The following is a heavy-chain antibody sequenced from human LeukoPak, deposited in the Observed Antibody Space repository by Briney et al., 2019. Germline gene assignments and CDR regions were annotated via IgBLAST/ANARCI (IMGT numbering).Heavy chain of an antibody. Sequence: SETLSLTCTVSSGSISSTSHYWGWIRQPPGKGPEWIGNIYYSGSTFYTTSLKSRVTISVDTSRNQFSLRLSSLTASDTAVYYCARLTAFGYGAFDSWGQGTLVTVSS. J-gene: IGHJ4*02. CDR3: ARLTAFGYGAFDS. CDR1: SGSISSTSHY. CDR2: IYYSGST. V-gene: IGHV4-39*01. D-gene: IGHD2-21*02.